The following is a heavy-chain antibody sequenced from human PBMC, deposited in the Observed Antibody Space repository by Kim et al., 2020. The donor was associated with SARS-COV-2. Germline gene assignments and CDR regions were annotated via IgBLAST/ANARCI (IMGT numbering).Heavy chain of an antibody. D-gene: IGHD6-13*01. CDR2: ISGSGGST. CDR1: GFTFSSYA. V-gene: IGHV3-23*01. CDR3: AKESHRRAAALLSGMDV. J-gene: IGHJ6*02. Sequence: GGSLRLSCAASGFTFSSYAMSWVRQAPGKGLEWVSAISGSGGSTYYADSVKGRFTISRDNSKNTLYLQMNSLRAEDTAVYYCAKESHRRAAALLSGMDVWGQGTTVTVSS.